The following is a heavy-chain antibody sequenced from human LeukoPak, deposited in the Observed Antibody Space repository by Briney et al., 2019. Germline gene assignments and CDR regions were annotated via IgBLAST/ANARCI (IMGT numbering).Heavy chain of an antibody. D-gene: IGHD1-26*01. J-gene: IGHJ4*02. CDR1: GFTFSRFW. CDR3: ARDQSIAGPTTADY. CDR2: INTDGSNT. Sequence: GGSLRVSCAASGFTFSRFWMHWVRQAPGMGLVWVSRINTDGSNTIYADSVKGRFTISRDNAKNTLYLQMNSLRAEDTAVYYCARDQSIAGPTTADYWGQGTLVTVSS. V-gene: IGHV3-74*01.